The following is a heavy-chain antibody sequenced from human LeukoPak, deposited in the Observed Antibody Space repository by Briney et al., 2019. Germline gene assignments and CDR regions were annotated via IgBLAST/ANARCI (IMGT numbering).Heavy chain of an antibody. CDR3: ARTRSSSWYYFDY. CDR1: GFTFSSYA. D-gene: IGHD6-13*01. CDR2: ISYDGSNK. Sequence: GKSLRLSCAASGFTFSSYAMHWVRQAPGKGLEWVAVISYDGSNKYYADSVKGRFTISRDNSKNTLYLQMNSLRAEDTAVYYCARTRSSSWYYFDYWGQGTLVTVSS. V-gene: IGHV3-30-3*01. J-gene: IGHJ4*02.